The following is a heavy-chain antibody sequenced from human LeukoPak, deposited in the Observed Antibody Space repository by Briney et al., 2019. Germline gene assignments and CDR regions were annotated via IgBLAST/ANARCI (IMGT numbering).Heavy chain of an antibody. Sequence: ASVKVSCKVSGYTLTELSMHWVRQAPGKGLEWMGGFDPEDGETIYAQKFQGRVTMTEDTSTDTAYMELSSLRSEDTAVYYCATVRYYYHGMDVWGQGTTVTVSS. V-gene: IGHV1-24*01. CDR3: ATVRYYYHGMDV. CDR1: GYTLTELS. J-gene: IGHJ6*02. CDR2: FDPEDGET.